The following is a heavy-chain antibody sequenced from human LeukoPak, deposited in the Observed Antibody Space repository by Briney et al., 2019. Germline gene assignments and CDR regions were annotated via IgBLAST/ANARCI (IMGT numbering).Heavy chain of an antibody. V-gene: IGHV1-2*02. J-gene: IGHJ4*02. D-gene: IGHD3-10*01. CDR2: INPNSGGT. CDR1: GYTFTGYY. Sequence: ASVKVSCKASGYTFTGYYMHWVRQAPGQGLEWMGWINPNSGGTNYAQKFQGRVTMTRDTSISTAYMELSRLRSDDTAVYYCARDAGVRGQGDFDYWGQGTLVTVSS. CDR3: ARDAGVRGQGDFDY.